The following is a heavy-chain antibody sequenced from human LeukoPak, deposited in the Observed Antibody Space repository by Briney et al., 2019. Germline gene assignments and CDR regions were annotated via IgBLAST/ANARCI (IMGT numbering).Heavy chain of an antibody. V-gene: IGHV4-39*07. CDR1: GGSISSSSYY. Sequence: PSETLSLTCTVSGGSISSSSYYWGWIRQPPGKGLEWIGSIYYSGSTYYNPSLKSRVTISVDRSKNQFSLKLSSVTAADTAVYYCARSPGIAVAGWFDYWGQGTLVTVSS. CDR2: IYYSGST. J-gene: IGHJ4*02. D-gene: IGHD6-19*01. CDR3: ARSPGIAVAGWFDY.